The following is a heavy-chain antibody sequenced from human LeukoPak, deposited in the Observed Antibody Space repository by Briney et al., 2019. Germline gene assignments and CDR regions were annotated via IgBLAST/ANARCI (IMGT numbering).Heavy chain of an antibody. J-gene: IGHJ3*02. CDR3: AKRTGVWDDAFDI. Sequence: PGGSLRLFCAASGFTFSSYAMSWVRQAPGRGLVWVSAISGSGGSTYYADSVKGRFTISRDNSKNTLYLQMNSLRAEDTAVYYCAKRTGVWDDAFDIWGQGTMVTVSS. CDR1: GFTFSSYA. D-gene: IGHD2-8*01. CDR2: ISGSGGST. V-gene: IGHV3-23*01.